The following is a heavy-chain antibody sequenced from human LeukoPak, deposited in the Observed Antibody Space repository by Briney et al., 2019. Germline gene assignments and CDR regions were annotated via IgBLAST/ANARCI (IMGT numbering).Heavy chain of an antibody. CDR3: ASGPWELDY. CDR2: IARSGSI. Sequence: PSETLSLICSVSSGSIGTYDSAWIRQPPGKGLEWIGYIARSGSIYYSPSLQTRVSISVVASGRQLSLKLMSVTAADTAVYYCASGPWELDYWGQGTLVTVSS. J-gene: IGHJ4*02. CDR1: SGSIGTYD. D-gene: IGHD1-26*01. V-gene: IGHV4-4*08.